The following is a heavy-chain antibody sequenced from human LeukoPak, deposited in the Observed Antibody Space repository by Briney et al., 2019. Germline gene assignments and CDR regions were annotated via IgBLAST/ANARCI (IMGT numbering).Heavy chain of an antibody. CDR1: GGSFSGYY. Sequence: KSSETLSLTCAVYGGSFSGYYWSWIRKPPGKGLEWIGEINHSGSTNYNPSLKSRVTISVDTSKNQFSLKLSSVTAADTAVYYCARGRGLLLWGQGTLVTVSS. J-gene: IGHJ4*02. D-gene: IGHD3-10*01. CDR2: INHSGST. CDR3: ARGRGLLL. V-gene: IGHV4-34*01.